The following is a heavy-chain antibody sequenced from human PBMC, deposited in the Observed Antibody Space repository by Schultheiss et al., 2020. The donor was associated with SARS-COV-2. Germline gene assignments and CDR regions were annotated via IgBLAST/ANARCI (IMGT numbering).Heavy chain of an antibody. J-gene: IGHJ5*02. CDR2: ISGSGGST. CDR1: GFTFSSYA. CDR3: ARDVLYSSGWTNGWFDP. D-gene: IGHD6-19*01. Sequence: GGSLRLSCAASGFTFSSYAMSWVRQAPGKGLEWVSAISGSGGSTYYADSVKGRFTISRDNARNSLYLQMNSLRDEDTAVYYCARDVLYSSGWTNGWFDPWGQGTLVTVAS. V-gene: IGHV3-23*01.